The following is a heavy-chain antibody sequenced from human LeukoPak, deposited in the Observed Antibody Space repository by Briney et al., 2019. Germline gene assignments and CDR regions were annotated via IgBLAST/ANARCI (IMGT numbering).Heavy chain of an antibody. V-gene: IGHV3-30*02. Sequence: GGSLRLSCAASGFTFGSYGMHWVRQAPGKGLEWVAFIRYDGSNKYYADSVKGRFTISRDNSKNTLYLQMNSLRAEDTAVYYCAKDRPVVSLFDYWGQGTLVTVSS. CDR1: GFTFGSYG. CDR2: IRYDGSNK. CDR3: AKDRPVVSLFDY. D-gene: IGHD2-15*01. J-gene: IGHJ4*02.